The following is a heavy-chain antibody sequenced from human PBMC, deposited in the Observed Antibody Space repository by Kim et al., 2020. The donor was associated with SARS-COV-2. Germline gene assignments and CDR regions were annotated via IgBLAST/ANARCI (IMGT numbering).Heavy chain of an antibody. D-gene: IGHD1-1*01. J-gene: IGHJ3*02. Sequence: GESLKISCKASGYSFTIYWIGWVRQMPGKGLEWMGIIYPGDSDTRYSPSFQGQVTISADKSITTAYLQWSSLKASDTAMYYCARQTTGGGSLGDAFDIWGQGTMVTVSS. CDR2: IYPGDSDT. CDR1: GYSFTIYW. V-gene: IGHV5-51*01. CDR3: ARQTTGGGSLGDAFDI.